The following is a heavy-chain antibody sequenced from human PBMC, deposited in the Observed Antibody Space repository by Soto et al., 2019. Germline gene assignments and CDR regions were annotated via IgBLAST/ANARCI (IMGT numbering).Heavy chain of an antibody. Sequence: QVQLVESGGGVVQPGRSLRLSCAASGFTFSSYGMHWVRQAPGKGLEWVAVIWYDGSNKYYADSVKGRFTISRDNSKNTLYLQMNSLRAEDTAVYYCARDSGAMDWNCYFDYWGQGTLVTVSS. CDR3: ARDSGAMDWNCYFDY. V-gene: IGHV3-33*01. CDR2: IWYDGSNK. CDR1: GFTFSSYG. J-gene: IGHJ4*02. D-gene: IGHD1-7*01.